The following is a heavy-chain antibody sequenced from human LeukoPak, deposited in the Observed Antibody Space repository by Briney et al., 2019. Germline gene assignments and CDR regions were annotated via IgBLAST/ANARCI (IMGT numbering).Heavy chain of an antibody. V-gene: IGHV3-23*01. CDR3: TKDVTDYSSFDY. Sequence: SGGSLRLSCAASGFTSCNYAMSWVCQAPGKGLEWVSAIGGRGGSTYSADSVEGRFTISRDNSKNTLYLQMNSLRAEDTAVYYCTKDVTDYSSFDYWGEGTLVTVSS. D-gene: IGHD4-11*01. CDR2: IGGRGGST. J-gene: IGHJ4*02. CDR1: GFTSCNYA.